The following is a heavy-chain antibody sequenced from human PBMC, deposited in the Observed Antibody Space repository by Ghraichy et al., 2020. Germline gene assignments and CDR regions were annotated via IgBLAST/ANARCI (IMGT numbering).Heavy chain of an antibody. Sequence: SQTLSLTCTVSGYSISSGYYWGWIRQPPGKGLEWIGSIYHSGSTYYNPSLKSRVTISVDTSKNQFSLKLSSVTAADTAVYYCARGDMEVDTAIDFDYWGQGTLVTVSS. D-gene: IGHD5-18*01. CDR3: ARGDMEVDTAIDFDY. CDR2: IYHSGST. V-gene: IGHV4-38-2*02. CDR1: GYSISSGYY. J-gene: IGHJ4*02.